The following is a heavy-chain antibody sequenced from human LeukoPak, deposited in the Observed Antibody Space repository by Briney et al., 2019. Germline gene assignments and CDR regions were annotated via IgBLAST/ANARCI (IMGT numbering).Heavy chain of an antibody. CDR1: GFTFSSYW. CDR2: IKPDGSEK. Sequence: QTGGSLRLSCAASGFTFSSYWMNWARQAPGKGLEWVANIKPDGSEKHYVDSVKGRLTIARDNAKNSLYLQMNSLRAEDTAVYYCARGDYFGSGSDYHDAFDIWGQGTMVTVSS. CDR3: ARGDYFGSGSDYHDAFDI. J-gene: IGHJ3*02. V-gene: IGHV3-7*03. D-gene: IGHD3-10*01.